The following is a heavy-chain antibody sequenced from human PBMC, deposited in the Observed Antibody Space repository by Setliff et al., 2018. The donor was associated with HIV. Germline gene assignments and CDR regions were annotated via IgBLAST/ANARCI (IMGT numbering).Heavy chain of an antibody. V-gene: IGHV3-23*01. CDR3: AKSASWDLRGWLH. J-gene: IGHJ4*02. CDR2: IGGSGGST. Sequence: SWVRQAPGKGLEWVSGIGGSGGSTYYADSVKGRFTMSRDYSKNTIYLQMSSLRAEDSAVYYCAKSASWDLRGWLHWGQGTLVTVSS. D-gene: IGHD6-19*01.